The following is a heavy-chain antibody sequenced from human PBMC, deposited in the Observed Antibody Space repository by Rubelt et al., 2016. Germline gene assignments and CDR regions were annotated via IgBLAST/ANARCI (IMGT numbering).Heavy chain of an antibody. V-gene: IGHV4-61*05. CDR1: GGSISSSSYY. J-gene: IGHJ4*02. CDR3: ARVRRVDDFWSGSLDY. CDR2: IYYSGST. D-gene: IGHD3-3*01. Sequence: QLQLQESGPGLVKPSETLSLTCTVSGGSISSSSYYWGWIRQPPGKGLEWIGYIYYSGSTNYNPSLNVRGTISVETSKTQFSRKLSSGTAADTAVYYCARVRRVDDFWSGSLDYWGQGTLVTVSS.